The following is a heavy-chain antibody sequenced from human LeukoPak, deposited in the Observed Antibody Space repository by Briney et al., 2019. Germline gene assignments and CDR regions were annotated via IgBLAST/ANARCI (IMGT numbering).Heavy chain of an antibody. V-gene: IGHV1-69*13. J-gene: IGHJ6*03. Sequence: ASVNVSCKASGGIFSSYAISWVRQAPGQGLEWMGGIIPIFGTANCAQKFQGRVTITADESTSTAYMELSSLRSEDTAVYYCAGLIAARPEDYYYYMDVWGKGTTVTVSS. CDR3: AGLIAARPEDYYYYMDV. CDR1: GGIFSSYA. CDR2: IIPIFGTA. D-gene: IGHD6-6*01.